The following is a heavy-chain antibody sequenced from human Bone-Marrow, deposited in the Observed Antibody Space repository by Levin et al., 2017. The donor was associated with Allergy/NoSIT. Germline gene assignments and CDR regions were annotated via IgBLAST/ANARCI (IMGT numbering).Heavy chain of an antibody. Sequence: PGGSLRLSCAASGFTFSSYAMSWVRQAPGKGLEWVSAISGSGGSTYYADSVKGRFTISRDNSKNTLYLQMNSLRAEDTAVYYCAKPPPKYYYDSSGYYYYYYYGMDVWGQGTTVTVSS. CDR2: ISGSGGST. J-gene: IGHJ6*02. CDR1: GFTFSSYA. CDR3: AKPPPKYYYDSSGYYYYYYYGMDV. D-gene: IGHD3-22*01. V-gene: IGHV3-23*01.